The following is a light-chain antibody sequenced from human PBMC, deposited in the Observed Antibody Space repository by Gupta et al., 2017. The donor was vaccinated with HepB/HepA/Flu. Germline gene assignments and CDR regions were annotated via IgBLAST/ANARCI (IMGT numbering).Light chain of an antibody. CDR1: SSNIGSNS. V-gene: IGLV1-44*01. CDR2: DNN. CDR3: AAWDDSINGWM. J-gene: IGLJ3*02. Sequence: QSVLTQPPSASGTPGQRVTISCFGGSSNIGSNSVSWYQQLPGTAPKLLMFDNNQRPSGVPDRFFGSKSGTSASLAINGLQSEDEADYHCAAWDDSINGWMFGGGTKLTVL.